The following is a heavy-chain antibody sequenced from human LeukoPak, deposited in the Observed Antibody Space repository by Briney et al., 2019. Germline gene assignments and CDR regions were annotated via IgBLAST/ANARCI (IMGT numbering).Heavy chain of an antibody. J-gene: IGHJ4*02. Sequence: GGSLRLSCAASGFTFSSYGMNWVRQAPGKRLEWVSHISSSSDSIYYADSVKGRFTISRDNAENSLYLQMSSLRDEDTAVYYCARAMRSGYDYWGQGTLVTVSS. V-gene: IGHV3-48*02. CDR2: ISSSSDSI. D-gene: IGHD5-12*01. CDR1: GFTFSSYG. CDR3: ARAMRSGYDY.